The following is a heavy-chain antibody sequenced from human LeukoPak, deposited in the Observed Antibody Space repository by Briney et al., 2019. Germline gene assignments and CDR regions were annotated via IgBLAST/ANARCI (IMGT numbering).Heavy chain of an antibody. CDR2: LRYDGSNK. Sequence: PGGSLRLSCVASGFTFSTYGMHWVRQAPGKGLEWVAFLRYDGSNKFYADSVKGRFTISRDNSKNTLYLQMNSLRVEDTAVYYCAKSAVRGLPVLGSWGQGTRVTVSS. V-gene: IGHV3-30*02. CDR3: AKSAVRGLPVLGS. D-gene: IGHD2-15*01. J-gene: IGHJ4*02. CDR1: GFTFSTYG.